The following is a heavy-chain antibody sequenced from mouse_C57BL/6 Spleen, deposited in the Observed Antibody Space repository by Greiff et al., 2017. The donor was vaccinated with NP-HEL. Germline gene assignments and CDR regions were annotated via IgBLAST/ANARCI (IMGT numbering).Heavy chain of an antibody. D-gene: IGHD4-1*01. J-gene: IGHJ3*01. CDR1: GYTFTDSY. V-gene: IGHV1-26*01. CDR3: ATGFAY. Sequence: EVQLQQSGPELVKPGASVKISCKASGYTFTDSYMNWVKQSHGKSLEWIGDINPNNGGTSYNQKFKGKATLTVDKSSSTAYMELRSLTSEDSAVYYCATGFAYWGQGTLVTVSA. CDR2: INPNNGGT.